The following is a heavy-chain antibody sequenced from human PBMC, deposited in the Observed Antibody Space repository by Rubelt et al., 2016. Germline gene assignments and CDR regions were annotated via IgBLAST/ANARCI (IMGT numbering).Heavy chain of an antibody. CDR1: GGSISTYY. V-gene: IGHV4-59*01. CDR2: IYYSGNT. D-gene: IGHD3/OR15-3a*01. Sequence: QVQLQESGPGLVKPSETLSLTCTVSGGSISTYYWSWIRQPPGKGLEWIGYIYYSGNTYYNPSLKSRVTISADRSKNQLSLRRSSVTAADTAVYYCASGTVYFDNWGQGTLVTVSS. J-gene: IGHJ4*02. CDR3: ASGTVYFDN.